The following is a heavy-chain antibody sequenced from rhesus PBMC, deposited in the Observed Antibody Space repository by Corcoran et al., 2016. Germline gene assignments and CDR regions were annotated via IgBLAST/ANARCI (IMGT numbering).Heavy chain of an antibody. CDR3: ARAPTGNFDC. CDR1: GGPISGYY. V-gene: IGHV4-165*02. J-gene: IGHJ4*01. CDR2: IGGSSGTT. Sequence: QVQMQESGPGLVKPSETLSLTCAVSGGPISGYYWNWIRQPPGLGLEWIGYIGGSSGTTKYNPTLKSRVTVSTDTSKNQFSLKLSSVTAADTAVYYCARAPTGNFDCWGQGVLVTVSS.